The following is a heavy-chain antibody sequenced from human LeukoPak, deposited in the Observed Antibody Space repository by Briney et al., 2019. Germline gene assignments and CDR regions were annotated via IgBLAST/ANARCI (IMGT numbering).Heavy chain of an antibody. V-gene: IGHV1-46*01. CDR2: INPSGGST. CDR1: GYTFTSYY. Sequence: GASVKVSCKASGYTFTSYYMHWVRQAPGQGLEWMGIINPSGGSTSYAQKFQGRVTMTRDMSTSTVYMELSSLRSEDTAVYYCARSYSSSPRGGYYYYYMDVWGKGTTVTVSS. CDR3: ARSYSSSPRGGYYYYYMDV. D-gene: IGHD6-6*01. J-gene: IGHJ6*03.